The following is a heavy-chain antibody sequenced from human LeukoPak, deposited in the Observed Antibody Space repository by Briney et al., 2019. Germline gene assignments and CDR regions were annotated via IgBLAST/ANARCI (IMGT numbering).Heavy chain of an antibody. V-gene: IGHV5-51*01. CDR2: IYPGDSDT. CDR1: AYTFTSYW. CDR3: ARRASGLDY. D-gene: IGHD1-14*01. Sequence: GESLKISCKSSAYTFTSYWIGWVRQMPGKGLEWMGIIYPGDSDTRYSPSFQGQVTISADKSMNTAYLQWSSLKASDTAMYYCARRASGLDYWGQGSLVTVSS. J-gene: IGHJ4*02.